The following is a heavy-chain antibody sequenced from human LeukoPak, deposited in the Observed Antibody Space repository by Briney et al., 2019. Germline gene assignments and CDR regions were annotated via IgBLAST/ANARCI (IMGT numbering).Heavy chain of an antibody. D-gene: IGHD7-27*01. J-gene: IGHJ6*02. Sequence: GGSLRLSCAASGFTVSGNYMSWVRQAPGKGLEWVAVIYSGGSTYYAHSVKGRFTISRDNSKNTLYLQMTSLRVEDTAVYYCATQTGDVDYYGLDVWGQGTLVTVSS. V-gene: IGHV3-53*01. CDR3: ATQTGDVDYYGLDV. CDR1: GFTVSGNY. CDR2: IYSGGST.